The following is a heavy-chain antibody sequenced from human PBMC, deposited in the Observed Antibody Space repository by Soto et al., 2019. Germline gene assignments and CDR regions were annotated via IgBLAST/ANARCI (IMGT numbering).Heavy chain of an antibody. Sequence: GGSLRLSCAASGFTLSSYSMTWVRQAPGRGLEWLSYISRSSSTINYADSVKGRFTISRDNAKNSVYLELNSLRDEDTAVYYCARDPPNFYYYGMDVWGQGTTVTVSS. CDR1: GFTLSSYS. CDR3: ARDPPNFYYYGMDV. CDR2: ISRSSSTI. V-gene: IGHV3-48*02. J-gene: IGHJ6*02.